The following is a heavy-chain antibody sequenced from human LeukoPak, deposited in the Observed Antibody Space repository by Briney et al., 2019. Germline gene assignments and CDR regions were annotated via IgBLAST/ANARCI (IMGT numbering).Heavy chain of an antibody. D-gene: IGHD3-10*01. CDR3: ARGGIKTYGSGSYFWFDP. V-gene: IGHV4-4*07. CDR1: GGSISSYY. Sequence: SETLSLTCTVSGGSISSYYWSWIRQPAGKGLGWIGRIYTSGSTNYNPSLKSRVTMSVDTSKNQFSLKLSSVTAADTAVYYCARGGIKTYGSGSYFWFDPWAREPWSPSPQ. J-gene: IGHJ5*02. CDR2: IYTSGST.